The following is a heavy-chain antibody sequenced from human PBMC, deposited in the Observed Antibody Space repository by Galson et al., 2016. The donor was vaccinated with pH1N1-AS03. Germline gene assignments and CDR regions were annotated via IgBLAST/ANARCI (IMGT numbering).Heavy chain of an antibody. CDR3: ARGVVDCSGPACSGTLRFDP. CDR2: MNPDSGNT. D-gene: IGHD2-15*01. V-gene: IGHV1-8*03. CDR1: GYTFTTYD. J-gene: IGHJ5*02. Sequence: SVKVSCKASGYTFTTYDINWVRQAPGQGLEWMGWMNPDSGNTGYAPSFQGRVTITRDTSISTAYRELSSLRSEDTAVYYCARGVVDCSGPACSGTLRFDPWGQGTLVTVSS.